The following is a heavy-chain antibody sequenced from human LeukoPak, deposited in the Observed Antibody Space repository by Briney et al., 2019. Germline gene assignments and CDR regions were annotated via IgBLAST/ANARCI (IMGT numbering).Heavy chain of an antibody. CDR2: IYTSGST. CDR1: GGSISSYY. J-gene: IGHJ6*02. D-gene: IGHD3-10*01. V-gene: IGHV4-4*07. CDR3: AREPPYYGSGSSVYYYYGMDV. Sequence: SETLSLTCTVSGGSISSYYWSWIRQPAGKGLEWIGRIYTSGSTNYNPSLKSRVTMSVDTSKNQFSLKLSSVTAADTAVYYCAREPPYYGSGSSVYYYYGMDVWGRGTTVTVSS.